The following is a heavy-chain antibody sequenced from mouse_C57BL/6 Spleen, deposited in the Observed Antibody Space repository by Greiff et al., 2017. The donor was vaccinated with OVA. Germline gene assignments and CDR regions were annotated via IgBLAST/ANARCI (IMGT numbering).Heavy chain of an antibody. CDR3: TTGYYRFAY. D-gene: IGHD2-12*01. Sequence: EVKLMESGAELVRPGASVKLSCTASGFNIKDDYMHWVKQRPEQGLEWIGWIDPENGDTEYASKFQGKATITADTSSNTAYLQLSSLTSEDTAVYYCTTGYYRFAYWGQGTLVTVSA. CDR1: GFNIKDDY. J-gene: IGHJ3*01. V-gene: IGHV14-4*01. CDR2: IDPENGDT.